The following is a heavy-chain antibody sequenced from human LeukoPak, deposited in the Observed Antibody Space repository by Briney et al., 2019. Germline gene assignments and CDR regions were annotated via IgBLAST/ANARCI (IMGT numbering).Heavy chain of an antibody. CDR2: ISGSGGNT. V-gene: IGHV3-23*01. Sequence: GGSLRLSCAASGFTFSSYAMSWVRQAPGKGLEWVSAISGSGGNTNYADSVRGRFTISRDNSKNTLYLQMHSLRAEDTAIYYCAKVSWANYFDYWGQGTLVTVSS. CDR1: GFTFSSYA. D-gene: IGHD6-13*01. CDR3: AKVSWANYFDY. J-gene: IGHJ4*02.